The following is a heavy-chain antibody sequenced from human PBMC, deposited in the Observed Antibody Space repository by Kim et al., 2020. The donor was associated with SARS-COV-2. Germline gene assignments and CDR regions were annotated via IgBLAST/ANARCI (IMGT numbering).Heavy chain of an antibody. CDR2: IKEDGSER. Sequence: GGSLRLSCAASGFTVSSDWMSWVRQVPGKGLEWVAKIKEDGSERYHVYSVEGRFTISRDNAKNSLYLQMNSLRAEDTGIYYCARDRGYSLDYWGQGTLVTVSS. J-gene: IGHJ4*02. D-gene: IGHD2-15*01. CDR3: ARDRGYSLDY. CDR1: GFTVSSDW. V-gene: IGHV3-7*01.